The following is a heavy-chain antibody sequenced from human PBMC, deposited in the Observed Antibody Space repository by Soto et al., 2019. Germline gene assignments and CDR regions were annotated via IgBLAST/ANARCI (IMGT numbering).Heavy chain of an antibody. CDR2: IRRKANSYTT. J-gene: IGHJ6*02. CDR3: ARLGGGSGESSGMDV. CDR1: GLIFSDYH. Sequence: EVQLVESGGGLVQPGGSLRLSCAASGLIFSDYHMDWVRQAPGKGLEWVGRIRRKANSYTTEYAASVKGRFTISRDDSKNSLYLQRHSLKSEDTAVYYCARLGGGSGESSGMDVWGHGTTVTVTS. D-gene: IGHD6-19*01. V-gene: IGHV3-72*01.